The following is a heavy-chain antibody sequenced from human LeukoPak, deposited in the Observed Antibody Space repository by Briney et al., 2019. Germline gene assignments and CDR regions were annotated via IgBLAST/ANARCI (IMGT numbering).Heavy chain of an antibody. CDR3: GRNVVDKAMALDY. J-gene: IGHJ4*02. Sequence: PGGSLRLSCAASGFTFSSYGMHWVRQAPGKGLEWVAVIWYDGSNKYYADSVKGRFTISRDNSKNTLYLQMNSLRAEDTAVYYCGRNVVDKAMALDYWGKGPLVTVS. CDR1: GFTFSSYG. CDR2: IWYDGSNK. V-gene: IGHV3-33*01. D-gene: IGHD5-18*01.